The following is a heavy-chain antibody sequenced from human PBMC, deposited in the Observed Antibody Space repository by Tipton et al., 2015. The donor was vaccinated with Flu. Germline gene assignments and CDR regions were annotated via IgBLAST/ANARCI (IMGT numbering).Heavy chain of an antibody. CDR3: ATLTGDDY. J-gene: IGHJ4*02. V-gene: IGHV3-48*03. CDR1: GFTFSSYG. Sequence: SLRLSCAASGFTFSSYGMNWVRQAPGKGLEWLSHISSSGSTISYADSVRGRFTISRDNAKNSLYLQLNSLRAEDTALYYCATLTGDDYWGQGDLVTVSS. CDR2: ISSSGSTI. D-gene: IGHD7-27*01.